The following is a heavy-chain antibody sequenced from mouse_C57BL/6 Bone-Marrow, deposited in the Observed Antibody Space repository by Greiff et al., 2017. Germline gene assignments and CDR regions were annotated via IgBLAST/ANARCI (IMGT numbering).Heavy chain of an antibody. CDR2: INPDSSTI. V-gene: IGHV4-1*01. CDR3: ARPDYGSTLYWYFDV. D-gene: IGHD1-1*01. J-gene: IGHJ1*03. CDR1: GIDFSRYW. Sequence: EVKVIESGGGLVQPGGSLKLSCAASGIDFSRYWMSWVRRAPGKGLEWIGEINPDSSTINYAPSLKDKFIISRDNAKNTLYLQMSKVRSEDTALYYCARPDYGSTLYWYFDVWGTGTTVTVSS.